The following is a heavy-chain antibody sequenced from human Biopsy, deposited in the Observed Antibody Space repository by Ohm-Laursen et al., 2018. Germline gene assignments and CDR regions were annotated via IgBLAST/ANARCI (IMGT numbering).Heavy chain of an antibody. CDR2: IGSSGSTI. Sequence: SLRLSCAASGFTFSGFSMNWVRQAPGKGLEWVSHIGSSGSTIYYADSVKGRFTISRDNAKNSLYLQMSSLRAEDTAVYYCARSYFWGSYRSSYFDSWGQGTLVAVSS. D-gene: IGHD3-16*02. CDR1: GFTFSGFS. J-gene: IGHJ4*02. V-gene: IGHV3-48*04. CDR3: ARSYFWGSYRSSYFDS.